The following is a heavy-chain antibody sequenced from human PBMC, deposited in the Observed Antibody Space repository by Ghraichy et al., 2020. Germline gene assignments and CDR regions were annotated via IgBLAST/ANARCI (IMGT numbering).Heavy chain of an antibody. CDR1: GFTFSSYS. J-gene: IGHJ3*02. CDR2: ISSSSSTI. Sequence: GGSLRLSCAASGFTFSSYSMNWVRQAPGKGLEWVSYISSSSSTIYYADSVKGRFTISRDNAKNSLYLQMNSLRDEDTAVYYCAREVDTAMVGAFDIWGQGTMVTVSS. CDR3: AREVDTAMVGAFDI. D-gene: IGHD5-18*01. V-gene: IGHV3-48*02.